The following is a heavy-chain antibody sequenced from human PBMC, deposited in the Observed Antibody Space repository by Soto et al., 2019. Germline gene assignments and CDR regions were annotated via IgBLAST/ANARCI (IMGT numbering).Heavy chain of an antibody. V-gene: IGHV1-3*01. CDR3: ARDLAQLSKAVDAFDI. J-gene: IGHJ3*02. D-gene: IGHD6-13*01. Sequence: ASVKVSCKASGYTFTSYAMHWVRQAPGQRLEWMGWVNAGNGNTKYSQKFQGRVTITRDTSASTAYMELSSLRSEDTAVYYCARDLAQLSKAVDAFDIWGQGTMVTVSS. CDR2: VNAGNGNT. CDR1: GYTFTSYA.